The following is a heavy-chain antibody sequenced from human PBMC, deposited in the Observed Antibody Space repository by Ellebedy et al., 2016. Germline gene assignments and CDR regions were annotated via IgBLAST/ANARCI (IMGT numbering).Heavy chain of an antibody. D-gene: IGHD4-11*01. J-gene: IGHJ6*02. V-gene: IGHV5-51*01. Sequence: KVSXKGSGHSFTSNWIGWVRQMPGKGLEWMGIIYPGDSDTKYSPSFQGQVTISADKSISTAYLQWSSLKASDTAMYYCARRGPSNYGMDVWGQGTTVTVSS. CDR2: IYPGDSDT. CDR1: GHSFTSNW. CDR3: ARRGPSNYGMDV.